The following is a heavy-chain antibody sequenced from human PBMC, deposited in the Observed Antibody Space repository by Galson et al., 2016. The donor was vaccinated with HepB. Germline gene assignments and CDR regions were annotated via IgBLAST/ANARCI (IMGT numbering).Heavy chain of an antibody. V-gene: IGHV3-7*03. J-gene: IGHJ6*02. CDR3: ARSSGSHGPLGMDV. D-gene: IGHD2-15*01. CDR1: GFTFSSYW. CDR2: IKQDGSEK. Sequence: SLRLSCAASGFTFSSYWMSWVRQAPGKGLEWVAYIKQDGSEKYYVDSVKGRFTISRDNTRNSLYLQMNSLRAEDTAVYYCARSSGSHGPLGMDVWGQGTTVTVSS.